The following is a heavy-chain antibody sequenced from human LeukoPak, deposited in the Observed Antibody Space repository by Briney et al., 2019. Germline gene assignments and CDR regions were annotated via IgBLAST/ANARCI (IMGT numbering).Heavy chain of an antibody. CDR1: GYTFTIYG. J-gene: IGHJ4*02. D-gene: IGHD3-22*01. CDR3: VSGYYYDSSGYYSLAYY. CDR2: ISAYNGNT. V-gene: IGHV1-18*01. Sequence: ASVTVSFKASGYTFTIYGISWVRQAPGQGREWMGWISAYNGNTNYAQKLQGRVTMTTDTSTSTAYMELRSLRSDDTAVYYCVSGYYYDSSGYYSLAYYWGQGTLATVSS.